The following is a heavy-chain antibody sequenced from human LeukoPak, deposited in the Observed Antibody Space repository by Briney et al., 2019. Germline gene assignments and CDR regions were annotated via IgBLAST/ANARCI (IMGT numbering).Heavy chain of an antibody. J-gene: IGHJ4*02. CDR1: GYRFTSYW. V-gene: IGHV5-51*01. D-gene: IGHD3-10*01. CDR2: IYAGDSDT. CDR3: ARPLGGSESYRLHY. Sequence: GESLKISCKGSGYRFTSYWIGGVRQMPGKGLEWMGIIYAGDSDTRYSPSFQGQVTISADKSISTAYLQWRSLKASDTAMYYCARPLGGSESYRLHYWGQGTLVTVSS.